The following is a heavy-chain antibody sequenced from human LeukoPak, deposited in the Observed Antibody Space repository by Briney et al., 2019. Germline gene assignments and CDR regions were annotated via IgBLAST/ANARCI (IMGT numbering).Heavy chain of an antibody. J-gene: IGHJ5*02. V-gene: IGHV1-24*01. CDR1: GYSLIGLS. CDR3: APDLNFYRWNDTPGRAS. Sequence: ASVTVSCKVSGYSLIGLSMHWVRQAPGKGLEWMGGFDPEDERTVYAKNFQGRVTMTEDSSTDTAYMELRSLTSEDTATYYCAPDLNFYRWNDTPGRASWGQGTLITVSS. CDR2: FDPEDERT. D-gene: IGHD1-1*01.